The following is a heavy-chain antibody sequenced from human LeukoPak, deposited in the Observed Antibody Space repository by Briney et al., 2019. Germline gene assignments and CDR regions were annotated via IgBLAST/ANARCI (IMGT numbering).Heavy chain of an antibody. CDR3: ARDPSNTSGRFVYFDY. CDR2: ISTYNGDT. J-gene: IGHJ4*03. D-gene: IGHD6-19*01. Sequence: GAPVKVSYTASGYTFKNYAISGVRQAPGHGLEWMGWISTYNGDTHYAQKFQGRVTMTTDTSTGTAYRELRSLRSDDTAVYYCARDPSNTSGRFVYFDYWGDGTLVTVSS. CDR1: GYTFKNYA. V-gene: IGHV1-18*01.